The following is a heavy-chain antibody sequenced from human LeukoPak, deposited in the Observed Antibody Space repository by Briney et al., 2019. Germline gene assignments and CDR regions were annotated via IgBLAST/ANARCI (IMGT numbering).Heavy chain of an antibody. D-gene: IGHD5-18*01. CDR1: GYTLTSYA. CDR2: INTNTGNP. J-gene: IGHJ3*02. Sequence: ASVKVSCKASGYTLTSYAMNWVRQAPGHGLEWMGWINTNTGNPTYAQGFTGRFVFSLDTSVSTAYLQISSLKAEDTAVYYCARGRRPWIQLFDAFDIWGQGTMVTVSS. V-gene: IGHV7-4-1*02. CDR3: ARGRRPWIQLFDAFDI.